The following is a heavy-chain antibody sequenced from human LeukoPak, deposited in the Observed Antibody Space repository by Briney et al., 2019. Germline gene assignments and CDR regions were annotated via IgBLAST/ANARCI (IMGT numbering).Heavy chain of an antibody. Sequence: GASVKVSCKASGYTFTGYYMHWVRQAPGQGLEWMGWINPNSGGTNYAQKFQGRVTMTRDTSISTAYMELSRLRSDDTAVYYCARKTPATDLWLSYYDSSGYQVFDYWGRGTLVTVSS. V-gene: IGHV1-2*02. D-gene: IGHD3-22*01. CDR2: INPNSGGT. CDR3: ARKTPATDLWLSYYDSSGYQVFDY. J-gene: IGHJ4*02. CDR1: GYTFTGYY.